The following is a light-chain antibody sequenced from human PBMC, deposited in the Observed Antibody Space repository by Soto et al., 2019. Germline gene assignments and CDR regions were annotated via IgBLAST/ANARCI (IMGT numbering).Light chain of an antibody. CDR1: QSVSSSY. CDR3: QQYGSSPTT. CDR2: GAS. Sequence: EIVLTQSPGTLSLSPGERATLSCRASQSVSSSYLAWYQQNPGQAPRLLIYGASSRATGIPDRFSGSGYGTDFTLTISRLEPEDFAVYYCQQYGSSPTTFGQGTKVEIK. J-gene: IGKJ1*01. V-gene: IGKV3-20*01.